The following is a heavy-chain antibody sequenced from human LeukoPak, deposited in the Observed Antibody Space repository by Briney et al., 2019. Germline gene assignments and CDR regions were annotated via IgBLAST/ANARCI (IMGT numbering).Heavy chain of an antibody. CDR2: IYYSGST. CDR3: ARDRWGDSSGPSRYYGMDV. CDR1: GGSISSSSYY. V-gene: IGHV4-39*02. Sequence: SETLSLTCTVSGGSISSSSYYWGWIRQPPGKGLEWIGSIYYSGSTYYNPSLKSRVTISVDTSKNQFSLKLSSVTAADTAVYYCARDRWGDSSGPSRYYGMDVWGQGTTVTVSS. J-gene: IGHJ6*02. D-gene: IGHD6-19*01.